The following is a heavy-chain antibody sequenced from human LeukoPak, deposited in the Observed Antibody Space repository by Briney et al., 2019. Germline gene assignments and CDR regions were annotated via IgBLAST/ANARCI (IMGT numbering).Heavy chain of an antibody. CDR1: GFTFSTYG. D-gene: IGHD2-15*01. Sequence: GGSLRLSCTASGFTFSTYGMNWVRQAPGKGLEWLSYISTTSGTIYYADSVKGRFTISRDNAKNSLYLQMNSLRAEDTAVYDCAGGYCSDGTCYRFDPWGQGTLVTVSS. CDR3: AGGYCSDGTCYRFDP. J-gene: IGHJ5*02. V-gene: IGHV3-48*01. CDR2: ISTTSGTI.